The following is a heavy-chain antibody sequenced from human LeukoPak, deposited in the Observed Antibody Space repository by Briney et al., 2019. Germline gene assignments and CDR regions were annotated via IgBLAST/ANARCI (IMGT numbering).Heavy chain of an antibody. CDR1: GFTFSSYA. J-gene: IGHJ4*02. CDR2: ISGSGGST. CDR3: AKETVKGDFWSGYPPLYYFGY. Sequence: GGSLRLSCAASGFTFSSYAMSWVRQAPGKGLEWVSAISGSGGSTYYADSVKGRFTISRDNSKNTLYLQMNSLRAEDTAVYYCAKETVKGDFWSGYPPLYYFGYWGQGTLVTVSS. D-gene: IGHD3-3*01. V-gene: IGHV3-23*01.